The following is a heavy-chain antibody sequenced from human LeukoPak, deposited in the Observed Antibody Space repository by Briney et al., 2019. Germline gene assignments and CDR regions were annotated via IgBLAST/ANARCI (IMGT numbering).Heavy chain of an antibody. CDR3: AKASFVVVTAISDY. CDR1: GFTFSSYA. J-gene: IGHJ4*02. V-gene: IGHV3-23*01. CDR2: ISGSGGST. D-gene: IGHD2-21*02. Sequence: QPGGSLRLSCAASGFTFSSYAMSWVRRAPGKGLEWVSAISGSGGSTYYADSVKGRFTISRDNSKNTLYLQMNSLRAEDTAVYYCAKASFVVVTAISDYWGQGTLVTVSS.